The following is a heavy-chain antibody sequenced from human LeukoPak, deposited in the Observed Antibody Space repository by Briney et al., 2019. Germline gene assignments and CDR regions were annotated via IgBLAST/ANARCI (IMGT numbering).Heavy chain of an antibody. V-gene: IGHV3-23*01. J-gene: IGHJ6*02. CDR1: GFTFSSYA. Sequence: GGSLRLSCAASGFTFSSYAVSWVRQAPGKGLEWVSAISGRGINTYYAASVKGRFDISRDNSRDTVYLQMTSLRAEDTAIYYCAKDIRRGSGTHYYYYGMDVWGQGTAVTVSS. D-gene: IGHD3-10*01. CDR3: AKDIRRGSGTHYYYYGMDV. CDR2: ISGRGINT.